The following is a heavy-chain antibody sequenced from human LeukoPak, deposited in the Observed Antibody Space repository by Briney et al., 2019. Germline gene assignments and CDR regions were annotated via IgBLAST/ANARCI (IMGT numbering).Heavy chain of an antibody. V-gene: IGHV1-2*02. CDR2: INPHSGGS. J-gene: IGHJ5*02. D-gene: IGHD3-22*01. Sequence: ASVKVSCKASGYTFTDYSIHWVRQAPGQGLEWMGWINPHSGGSSYAQKFQGRVTMTRDTSTSTAYMELHRLRSNDTAVYFCARDFLRIYHYDGFVYSINWFDPWGQGTLVTVSS. CDR3: ARDFLRIYHYDGFVYSINWFDP. CDR1: GYTFTDYS.